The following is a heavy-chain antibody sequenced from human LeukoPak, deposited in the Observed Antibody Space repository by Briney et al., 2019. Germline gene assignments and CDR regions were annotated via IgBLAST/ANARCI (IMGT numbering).Heavy chain of an antibody. CDR3: ARDPGIAEAGPYYYYYYMDV. J-gene: IGHJ6*03. CDR2: ISAYNGNT. CDR1: GYTFTSYG. V-gene: IGHV1-18*01. Sequence: ASVKVSCKASGYTFTSYGISWVRQAPGQGLEWMGWISAYNGNTNYAQKLQGRVTMTTDTSTSTAYMGLRSLRSDDTAVSYCARDPGIAEAGPYYYYYYMDVWGKGTTVTVSS. D-gene: IGHD6-13*01.